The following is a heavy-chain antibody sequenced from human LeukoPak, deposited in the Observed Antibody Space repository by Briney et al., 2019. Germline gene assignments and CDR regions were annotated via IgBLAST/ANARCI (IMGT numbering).Heavy chain of an antibody. CDR3: TYDSDSGGYYEAAEY. D-gene: IGHD3-22*01. CDR1: GGSFSNYA. J-gene: IGHJ4*02. V-gene: IGHV1-69*04. CDR2: IIPILGIA. Sequence: GASVKVSCKACGGSFSNYAISWVRQAPGQGLEWMGRIIPILGIANYAQKFQGRVTITADKSTSTAYMELSSLRSEDTAVYYCTYDSDSGGYYEAAEYWGQGTLVTVSP.